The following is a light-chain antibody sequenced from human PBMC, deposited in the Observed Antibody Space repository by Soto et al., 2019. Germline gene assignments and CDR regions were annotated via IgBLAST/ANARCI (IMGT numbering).Light chain of an antibody. CDR3: QQYMSSVT. Sequence: EIVLTQSPGSLSLSPGERATLSCRASQSVDSTFFAWYQKKPGQAPRLLIYGASKRATGAPDRFSGSGSGTDFTITISRLEPEDFAVYYCQQYMSSVTFGQGTKVEI. V-gene: IGKV3-20*01. J-gene: IGKJ1*01. CDR1: QSVDSTF. CDR2: GAS.